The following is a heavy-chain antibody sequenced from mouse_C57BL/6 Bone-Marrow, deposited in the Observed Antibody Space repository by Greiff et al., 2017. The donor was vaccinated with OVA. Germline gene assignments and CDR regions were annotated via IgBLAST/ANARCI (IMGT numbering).Heavy chain of an antibody. CDR2: IHPSDSDP. J-gene: IGHJ3*01. CDR1: GYTFTSYW. Sequence: VQLQQPGAELVKPGASVKVSCKASGYTFTSYWMHWVKQRPGQGLEWIGRIHPSDSDPNYNQKFKGKATLTVDKYSSTAYMQLSSLTSEDSAVYYCAIMAYGSSFLAYWGKGTLVTVSA. D-gene: IGHD1-1*01. V-gene: IGHV1-74*01. CDR3: AIMAYGSSFLAY.